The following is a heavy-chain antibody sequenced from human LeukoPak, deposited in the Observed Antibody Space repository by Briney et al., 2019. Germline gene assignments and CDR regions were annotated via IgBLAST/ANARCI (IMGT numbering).Heavy chain of an antibody. J-gene: IGHJ4*02. D-gene: IGHD3-9*01. Sequence: PGGSLRLSCAASGFTFSSYAMSWVRQAPGKGLEWVSAISGSGGSTYYADSVKGRFTISRDNSKNTLYLQMNSLRAEDTAVYYCAKEPLRYFDWLLPYFGYWGQGTLVTVSS. V-gene: IGHV3-23*01. CDR1: GFTFSSYA. CDR3: AKEPLRYFDWLLPYFGY. CDR2: ISGSGGST.